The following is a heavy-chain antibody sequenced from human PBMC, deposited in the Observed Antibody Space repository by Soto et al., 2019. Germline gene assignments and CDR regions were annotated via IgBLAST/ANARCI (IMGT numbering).Heavy chain of an antibody. CDR2: IGGSGANT. D-gene: IGHD6-13*01. Sequence: GGSLRLSCAASGFSFTSYAMSWVRQAPGKGLEWVSAIGGSGANTYYADSVKGRFTISRDNSKNTVYLQMNSLRAEDTAVYYCAKSVEAAGNAFDIWGQGTMVTVSS. V-gene: IGHV3-23*01. CDR1: GFSFTSYA. J-gene: IGHJ3*02. CDR3: AKSVEAAGNAFDI.